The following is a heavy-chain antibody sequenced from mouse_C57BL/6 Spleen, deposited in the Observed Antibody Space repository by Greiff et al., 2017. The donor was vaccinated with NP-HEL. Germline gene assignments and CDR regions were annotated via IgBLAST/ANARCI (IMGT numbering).Heavy chain of an antibody. CDR2: ISYDGSN. D-gene: IGHD1-1*01. CDR1: GYSITSGYY. V-gene: IGHV3-6*01. Sequence: EVQLQESGPGLVKPSQSLSLTCSVTGYSITSGYYWNWIRQFPGNKLEWMGYISYDGSNNYNPSLKNRISITRDTSKNQFFLKLNSVTTEDTATYYCADYYGSSYGYFDVWGTGTTVTVSS. CDR3: ADYYGSSYGYFDV. J-gene: IGHJ1*03.